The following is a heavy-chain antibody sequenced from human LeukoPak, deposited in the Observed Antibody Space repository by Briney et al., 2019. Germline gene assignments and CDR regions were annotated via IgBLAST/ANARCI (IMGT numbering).Heavy chain of an antibody. CDR2: IPYDENNE. D-gene: IGHD1-26*01. V-gene: IGHV3-30*19. J-gene: IGHJ4*02. Sequence: GGSLRLSCAASGFTFSGYGMHWVRQAPGTGLEWVAFIPYDENNENYADSVKGRFTISRDNSKKTLYLQMNSLRVEDTAVYYCARESESGSYAVYWGQGTLVTVSS. CDR1: GFTFSGYG. CDR3: ARESESGSYAVY.